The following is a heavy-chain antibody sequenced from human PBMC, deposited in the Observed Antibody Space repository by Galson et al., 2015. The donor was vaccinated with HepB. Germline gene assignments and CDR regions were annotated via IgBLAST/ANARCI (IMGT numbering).Heavy chain of an antibody. CDR3: ARDMRYTSGRIISDY. D-gene: IGHD6-19*01. CDR1: GFTFSSYW. CDR2: IKQDGSEK. J-gene: IGHJ4*02. V-gene: IGHV3-7*01. Sequence: SLRLSCAASGFTFSSYWMSWVRQAPGKGLEWVANIKQDGSEKYYVDSVKGRFTISRDNAKNSLYLQMNSLRAEDTAVYYCARDMRYTSGRIISDYSSQGTLGTASS.